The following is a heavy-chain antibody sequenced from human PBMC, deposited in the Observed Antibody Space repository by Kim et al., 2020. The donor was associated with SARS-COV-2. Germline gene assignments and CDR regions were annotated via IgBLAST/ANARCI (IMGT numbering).Heavy chain of an antibody. CDR3: ARYDYVWGSYRYHP. V-gene: IGHV4-39*01. J-gene: IGHJ5*02. CDR2: IYYSGST. D-gene: IGHD3-16*02. Sequence: SETLSLTCTVSGGSISSSSYYWGWIRQPPGKGLEWIGSIYYSGSTYYNPSLKSRVTISVDTSKNQFSLKLSSVTAADTAVYYCARYDYVWGSYRYHPWGQGTLVTVSS. CDR1: GGSISSSSYY.